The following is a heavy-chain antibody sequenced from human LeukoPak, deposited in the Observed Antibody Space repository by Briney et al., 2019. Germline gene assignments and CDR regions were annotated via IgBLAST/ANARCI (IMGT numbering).Heavy chain of an antibody. CDR1: GFTFKNYG. Sequence: GGSLRLSCAASGFTFKNYGMAWVRPVPGKGLEWVSAISASGDSQYYTDSVKGRFTISRDNAKNSLYLQMNSLRAEDTAVYYCAELGITMIGGVWGKGTTVTISS. D-gene: IGHD3-10*02. V-gene: IGHV3-23*01. CDR2: ISASGDSQ. J-gene: IGHJ6*04. CDR3: AELGITMIGGV.